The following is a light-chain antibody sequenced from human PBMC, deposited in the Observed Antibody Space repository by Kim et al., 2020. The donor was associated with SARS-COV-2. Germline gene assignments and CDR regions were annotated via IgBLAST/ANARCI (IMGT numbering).Light chain of an antibody. CDR1: RSNIGRNT. J-gene: IGLJ3*02. Sequence: GQRVTISCSGSRSNIGRNTVNWDQHLPGTAPKVLMYTDNERPSGVPDRFSGSKSGTSASLVISALQSEDEAEYYCAAWDDSLSGRVFGGGTKLTVL. V-gene: IGLV1-44*01. CDR3: AAWDDSLSGRV. CDR2: TDN.